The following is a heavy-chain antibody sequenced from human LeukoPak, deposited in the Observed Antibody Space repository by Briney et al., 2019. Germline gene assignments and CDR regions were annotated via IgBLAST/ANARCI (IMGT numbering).Heavy chain of an antibody. Sequence: GSSVKVSCKASVDSFRPYGITWVRQAPGDGLEWMGGFNPIFGSAQYAQKFQGRVTITMDVSARTVYMELSSLRSEDTAVYYCATDHVTRYSGSYYGYWGQGTLVTVSS. V-gene: IGHV1-69*05. CDR3: ATDHVTRYSGSYYGY. CDR2: FNPIFGSA. J-gene: IGHJ4*02. CDR1: VDSFRPYG. D-gene: IGHD1-26*01.